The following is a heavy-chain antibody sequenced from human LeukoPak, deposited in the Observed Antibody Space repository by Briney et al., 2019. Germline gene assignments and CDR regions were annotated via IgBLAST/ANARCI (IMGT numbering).Heavy chain of an antibody. Sequence: SETLSLTCAVYGGSFSGYYWNYIRQPPGKGLEWIGEINHSGTTNYNPSLKSRVTISVDTSKDQFSLNLSSVTAADTAVYYCARRPAVPAMNWFDPWGQGTLVTVSS. CDR2: INHSGTT. CDR1: GGSFSGYY. J-gene: IGHJ5*02. D-gene: IGHD2-21*02. CDR3: ARRPAVPAMNWFDP. V-gene: IGHV4-34*01.